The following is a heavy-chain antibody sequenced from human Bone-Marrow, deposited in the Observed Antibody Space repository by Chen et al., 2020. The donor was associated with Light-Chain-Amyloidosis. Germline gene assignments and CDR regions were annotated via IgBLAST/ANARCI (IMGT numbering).Heavy chain of an antibody. D-gene: IGHD5-12*01. CDR2: IYPDDSDA. CDR3: ARRRDGYNFDY. V-gene: IGHV5-51*01. CDR1: EYTCPNYW. J-gene: IGHJ4*02. Sequence: EVQLEQSGPDVKKHGESLKISCKGSEYTCPNYWIGWVRQMPGKGLECMGVIYPDDSDARYSPSFDGQVTISADKSLTTAYLQWRSLTASDTAMYYCARRRDGYNFDYWGQGTLVTVSS.